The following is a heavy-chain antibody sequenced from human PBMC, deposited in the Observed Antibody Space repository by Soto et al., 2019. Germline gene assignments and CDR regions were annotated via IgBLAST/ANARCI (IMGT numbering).Heavy chain of an antibody. CDR3: ARSHSNYNWFDP. CDR1: GGTFSSYT. CDR2: INPILGST. V-gene: IGHV1-69*02. J-gene: IGHJ5*02. D-gene: IGHD3-3*01. Sequence: SVKVSCKASGGTFSSYTISWVRQAPGQGLEWMGRINPILGSTNYAQKFQGRVTMTRDKSTSTVYMELSSLRSEDTAVYYCARSHSNYNWFDPWGQGTLVTVSS.